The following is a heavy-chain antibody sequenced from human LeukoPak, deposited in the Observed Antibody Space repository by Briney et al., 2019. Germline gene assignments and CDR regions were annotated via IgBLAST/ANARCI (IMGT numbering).Heavy chain of an antibody. V-gene: IGHV4-59*08. CDR2: IYNSRST. CDR3: ARRNVLTEGEAFDV. CDR1: GGSTSSYY. J-gene: IGHJ3*01. D-gene: IGHD3-9*01. Sequence: SQTLSLTCTVSGGSTSSYYWTWIRQPPGEGLEWIGYIYNSRSTNYNPSLNSRVTISADASKNQFSLKLNSVTAADTAVYYCARRNVLTEGEAFDVWGQGTMVTVSS.